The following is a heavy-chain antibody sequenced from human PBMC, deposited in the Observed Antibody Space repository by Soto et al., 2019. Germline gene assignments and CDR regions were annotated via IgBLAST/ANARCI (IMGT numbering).Heavy chain of an antibody. CDR3: ARLGHPGH. V-gene: IGHV1-69*01. CDR2: VIPILGTA. J-gene: IGHJ4*02. Sequence: QVQLVQSGAEVKKPGSSVKVSCTASGGSLRNSVISWVRQAPAQRLAWMGGVIPILGTANYAQKFQGRVTMTADEATSTAYMDLSSLRPDDTAVYYCARLGHPGHWGPGTLVIVSS. CDR1: GGSLRNSV.